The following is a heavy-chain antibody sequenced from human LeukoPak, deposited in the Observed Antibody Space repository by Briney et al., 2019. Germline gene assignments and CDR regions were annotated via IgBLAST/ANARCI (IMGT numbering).Heavy chain of an antibody. Sequence: SETLSLTCTVSGGSISSYYWGWIRQPPGKGLEWIGSIYYSGSTYYNPSLKSRVTISVDTSKNQFSLKLSSVTAADTAVYYCARGTRGGHFDYWGQGTLVPVSS. D-gene: IGHD2-2*01. V-gene: IGHV4-39*07. CDR1: GGSISSYY. J-gene: IGHJ4*02. CDR2: IYYSGST. CDR3: ARGTRGGHFDY.